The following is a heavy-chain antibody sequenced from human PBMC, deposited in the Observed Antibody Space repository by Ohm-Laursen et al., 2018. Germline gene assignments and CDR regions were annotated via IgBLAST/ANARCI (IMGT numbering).Heavy chain of an antibody. D-gene: IGHD2-15*01. CDR1: GYTFTDYD. V-gene: IGHV3-13*04. CDR3: VRDPSGWGLDV. Sequence: SLRFSCSASGYTFTDYDMHWVRQRTEKGLESIAQIGKSGYTYYAGSVKGRFSISRDNAKKSLYLQMESLRAEGTAVYYCVRDPSGWGLDVWGQGTTVTVCS. CDR2: IGKSGYT. J-gene: IGHJ6*02.